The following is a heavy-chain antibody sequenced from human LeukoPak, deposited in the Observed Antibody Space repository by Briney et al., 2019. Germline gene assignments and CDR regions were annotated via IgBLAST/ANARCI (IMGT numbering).Heavy chain of an antibody. J-gene: IGHJ4*02. V-gene: IGHV5-51*01. CDR2: IYSGDSDT. CDR3: ARSSSMRTIAAAGNRYFDY. CDR1: GYSFTSYW. D-gene: IGHD6-13*01. Sequence: GESLKISCKGSGYSFTSYWIGWVRQMPGKGLEWMGIIYSGDSDTRYSPSFQGQVTISADKSISTAYLQWSSLKASDTAMYYCARSSSMRTIAAAGNRYFDYWGQGTLVTVSS.